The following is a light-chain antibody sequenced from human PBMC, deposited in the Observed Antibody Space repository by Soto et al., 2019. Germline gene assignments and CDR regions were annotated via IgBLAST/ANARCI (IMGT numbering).Light chain of an antibody. J-gene: IGKJ5*01. CDR1: QSVSNNY. CDR3: HYRNNWPPA. V-gene: IGKV3-11*01. Sequence: EIVLTQSPGTLSLSPGERATLSCRASQSVSNNYLAWYQQKPGQAPRLLIYGASNRAAGIPARFSGSGSGTDFTLTITSLEPEDFAVYYCHYRNNWPPAFGQGTRLEIK. CDR2: GAS.